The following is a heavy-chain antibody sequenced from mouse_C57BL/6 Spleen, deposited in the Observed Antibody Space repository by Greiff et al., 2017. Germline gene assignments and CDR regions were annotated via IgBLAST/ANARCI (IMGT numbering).Heavy chain of an antibody. CDR2: IYPGDGYT. D-gene: IGHD4-1*01. Sequence: VQLQEPGPELVKPGASVKISCKASGYAFSSSWMNWVKQRPGKGLEWIGRIYPGDGYTNYNGKFKGKATLTADKSSSTAYMQLSSLTSEDSAVYFCARGEADWDRDWYFDVWGTGTTVTVSS. J-gene: IGHJ1*03. V-gene: IGHV1-82*01. CDR1: GYAFSSSW. CDR3: ARGEADWDRDWYFDV.